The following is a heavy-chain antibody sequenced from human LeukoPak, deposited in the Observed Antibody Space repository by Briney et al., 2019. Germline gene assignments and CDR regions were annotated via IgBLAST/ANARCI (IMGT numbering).Heavy chain of an antibody. Sequence: ASVKVSCKASGYTFTSYYMSWVRQATGQGLEWMGWMNPNSGNTGYAQKFQGRVTITRNTSISTAYVELSSLRSEDTAVYYCARASRVVVPAATLRAYYYYYMDVWGKGTTVTVSS. D-gene: IGHD2-2*01. CDR2: MNPNSGNT. J-gene: IGHJ6*03. CDR3: ARASRVVVPAATLRAYYYYYMDV. CDR1: GYTFTSYY. V-gene: IGHV1-8*03.